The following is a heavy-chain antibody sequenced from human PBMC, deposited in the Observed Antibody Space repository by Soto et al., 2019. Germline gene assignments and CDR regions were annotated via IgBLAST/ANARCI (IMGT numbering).Heavy chain of an antibody. V-gene: IGHV4-31*03. CDR1: GGSISSGGYY. CDR3: AREVEWYYDYIWGSYRYPL. J-gene: IGHJ4*02. D-gene: IGHD3-16*02. Sequence: QVQLQESGPGLVKPSQTLSLTCTVSGGSISSGGYYWSWIRQHPGKGLEWIGYIYYSGSTYYNPSLKSRVTISVDTSKNQFSLKLSSVTAADTAVYYCAREVEWYYDYIWGSYRYPLWGQGTLVTVSS. CDR2: IYYSGST.